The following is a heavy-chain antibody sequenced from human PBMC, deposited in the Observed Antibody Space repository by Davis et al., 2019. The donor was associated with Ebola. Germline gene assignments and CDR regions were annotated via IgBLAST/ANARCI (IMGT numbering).Heavy chain of an antibody. D-gene: IGHD1-20*01. CDR3: AKDEYYNWKRGSGFDI. J-gene: IGHJ3*02. CDR1: GSTFSNYW. V-gene: IGHV3-7*01. CDR2: IKQDGSEK. Sequence: GESLKISCAASGSTFSNYWMSWVRQAPGKGLEWVANIKQDGSEKYYVDSMKGRFTISRDNSRNTLYLQMNSLGGEDTAVYYCAKDEYYNWKRGSGFDIWGQGTMVTVSS.